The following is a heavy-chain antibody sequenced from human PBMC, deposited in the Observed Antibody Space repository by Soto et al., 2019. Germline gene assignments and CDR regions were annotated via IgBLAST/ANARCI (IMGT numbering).Heavy chain of an antibody. CDR2: IKSKTDGGTA. Sequence: EVQLVESGGGLVKPGGPLRLSCAASGFTLSNAWMHWVRQTPGKGLEWVGRIKSKTDGGTADYAAPVKGRFTISRDDSQNTLFLQMNSLNTEDTAVYYCCTDQGDTSSWSHFDYWGQGTSVTVSS. CDR1: GFTLSNAW. V-gene: IGHV3-15*07. D-gene: IGHD6-13*01. J-gene: IGHJ4*02. CDR3: CTDQGDTSSWSHFDY.